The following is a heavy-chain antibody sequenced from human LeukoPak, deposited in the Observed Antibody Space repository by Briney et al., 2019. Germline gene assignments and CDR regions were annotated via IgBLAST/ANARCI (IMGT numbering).Heavy chain of an antibody. J-gene: IGHJ4*02. CDR1: GFTFSSYS. Sequence: GGSLRLSCAASGFTFSSYSMTWVRQAPGKGLEWVSYICSSSTSIHYADSVKGRFTISRDNAKSSLYLQMNSLRVEDAAVYYCARGQRYEYGDYISGYWGQGTLVTVSS. D-gene: IGHD4-17*01. CDR3: ARGQRYEYGDYISGY. CDR2: ICSSSTSI. V-gene: IGHV3-21*01.